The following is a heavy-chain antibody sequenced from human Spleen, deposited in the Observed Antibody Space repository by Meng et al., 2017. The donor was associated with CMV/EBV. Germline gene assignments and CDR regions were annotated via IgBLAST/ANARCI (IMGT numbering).Heavy chain of an antibody. CDR2: INWNSTTI. CDR1: GFTFSSYW. V-gene: IGHV3-48*04. CDR3: ARVSGYCSTTSCQWVGGEGYYYYAMDV. D-gene: IGHD2-2*01. J-gene: IGHJ6*02. Sequence: GESLKISCAASGFTFSSYWMHWVRQVPGKGLEWVSGINWNSTTIYYADSVKGRFTISRDNAKRSLFLQMNSLRAEDTAVYYCARVSGYCSTTSCQWVGGEGYYYYAMDVWGQGTTVTVSS.